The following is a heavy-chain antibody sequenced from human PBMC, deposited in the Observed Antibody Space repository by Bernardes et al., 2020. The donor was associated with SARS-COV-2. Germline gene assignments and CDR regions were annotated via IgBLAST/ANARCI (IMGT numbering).Heavy chain of an antibody. V-gene: IGHV3-64D*06. Sequence: GGSLRLSCSGSGFTFIEYHMHWVRQAPGKGLEYVSRISSYGGTTHYADSVKGRFTISGDYSKNTMYLQMSSLRVEDTAVYFCVKERPTGDYWGQGTLVTVSS. CDR3: VKERPTGDY. CDR2: ISSYGGTT. J-gene: IGHJ4*02. CDR1: GFTFIEYH.